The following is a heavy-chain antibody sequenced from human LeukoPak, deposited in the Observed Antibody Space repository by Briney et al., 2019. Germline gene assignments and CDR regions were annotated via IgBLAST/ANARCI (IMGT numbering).Heavy chain of an antibody. CDR1: GFSFSKYW. CDR2: ISEYGRAK. CDR3: ARGGAAAARKRGIDY. Sequence: TGGPLSLSCAASGFSFSKYWMSWVRQAPGKGLEWVASISEYGRAKPYVASVRGRFTISRDNTKNSLYLQMNSLRVEDTAVYYCARGGAAAARKRGIDYWGQGTLVTVSS. D-gene: IGHD6-13*01. J-gene: IGHJ4*02. V-gene: IGHV3-7*01.